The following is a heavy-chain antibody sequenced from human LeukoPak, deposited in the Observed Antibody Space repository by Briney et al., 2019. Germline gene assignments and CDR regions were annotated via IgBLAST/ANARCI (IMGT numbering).Heavy chain of an antibody. CDR1: GGSISIYY. CDR3: ARVGLAAPTYYYYMDV. Sequence: SETLSLTCSVSGGSISIYYWSCIPQPAGKGLEWIGRIYGSGSTNYTPSLKSRVTMSVDTSKNQFSLNLSSVTAADTAMYYCARVGLAAPTYYYYMDVWGKGTTVTVSS. CDR2: IYGSGST. J-gene: IGHJ6*03. V-gene: IGHV4-4*07. D-gene: IGHD6-6*01.